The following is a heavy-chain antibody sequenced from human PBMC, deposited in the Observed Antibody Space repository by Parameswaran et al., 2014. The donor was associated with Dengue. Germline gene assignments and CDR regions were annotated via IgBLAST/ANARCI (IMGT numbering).Heavy chain of an antibody. J-gene: IGHJ6*02. V-gene: IGHV3-48*03. D-gene: IGHD6-6*01. CDR3: ATGIAARLPYYYYYGMDV. CDR2: ISSSGSTI. Sequence: VRQMPGKGLEWVSYISSSGSTIYYADSVKGRFTISRDNAKNSLYLQMNSLRAEDTAVYYCATGIAARLPYYYYYGMDVWGQGTTVTVSS.